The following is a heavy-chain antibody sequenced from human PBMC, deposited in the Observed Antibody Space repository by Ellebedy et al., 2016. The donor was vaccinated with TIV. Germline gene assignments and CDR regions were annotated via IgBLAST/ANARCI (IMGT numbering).Heavy chain of an antibody. CDR2: ISGSGGST. CDR1: GFTFTTYA. D-gene: IGHD4-17*01. CDR3: AKDLGGTVTTYYFDY. Sequence: GESLKISCAASGFTFTTYALSWVRQAPGKGLEWVSAISGSGGSTYYADSVKGRFTISRDNSKNTLYLQMNSLRAEDTAVYYCAKDLGGTVTTYYFDYWGQGTLVTVSS. J-gene: IGHJ4*02. V-gene: IGHV3-23*01.